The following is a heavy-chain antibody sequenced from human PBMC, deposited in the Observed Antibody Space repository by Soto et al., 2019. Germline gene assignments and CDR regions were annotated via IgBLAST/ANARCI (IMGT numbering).Heavy chain of an antibody. D-gene: IGHD3-22*01. CDR3: ARDPTYYYDSSGYAGQGGAFDI. J-gene: IGHJ3*02. V-gene: IGHV3-30-3*01. Sequence: QVQLVESGGGVVQPGRSLRLSCAASGFTFSSYAMHWVRQAPGKGLEWVAVISYDGSNKYYADSVKGRFTISRDNSKNTLDLQMNSLRAEDTAVYYCARDPTYYYDSSGYAGQGGAFDIWGQGTMVTVSS. CDR1: GFTFSSYA. CDR2: ISYDGSNK.